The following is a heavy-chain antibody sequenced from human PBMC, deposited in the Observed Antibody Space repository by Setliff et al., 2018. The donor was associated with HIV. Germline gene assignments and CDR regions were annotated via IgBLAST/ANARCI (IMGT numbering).Heavy chain of an antibody. CDR1: GGSISTNSYY. D-gene: IGHD1-1*01. CDR2: IYYSGST. V-gene: IGHV4-39*07. Sequence: SETLSLTCTVSGGSISTNSYYWGWIRQPPGKGLEWIGYIYYSGSTYYNPSLKSRITISVDTSKNQFSLKLTSVTAADTGTYYFARDSEPMSGTWYDYWGQGTLVTVSS. J-gene: IGHJ4*02. CDR3: ARDSEPMSGTWYDY.